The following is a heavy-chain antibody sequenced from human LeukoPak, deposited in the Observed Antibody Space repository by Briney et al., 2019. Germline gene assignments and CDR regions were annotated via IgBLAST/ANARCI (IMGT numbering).Heavy chain of an antibody. CDR2: IIPIFGTA. CDR1: GGTFSSYA. D-gene: IGHD6-13*01. Sequence: ASVKVSCKASGGTFSSYAISWVRQAPGQGLEWMGGIIPIFGTANYAQKFQGRVTITADESTSTAYMELSSLRSEDTAVYYCARVFSYSSSWFYYYYYYMDVWGKGTTVTVSS. CDR3: ARVFSYSSSWFYYYYYYMDV. J-gene: IGHJ6*03. V-gene: IGHV1-69*13.